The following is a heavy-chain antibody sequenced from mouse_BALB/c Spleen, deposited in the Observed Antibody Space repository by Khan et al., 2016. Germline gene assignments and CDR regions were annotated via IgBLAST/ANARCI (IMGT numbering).Heavy chain of an antibody. CDR2: ISSGGDFP. V-gene: IGHV5-12-1*01. J-gene: IGHJ1*01. CDR1: GFAFSRYD. CDR3: TRDGLPDGYFDV. D-gene: IGHD2-4*01. Sequence: EVELVESGRGLVKPGGSLKLSCAASGFAFSRYDMSWVRQTPEKRLEWVAFISSGGDFPYYPDTVNGRFTISRDNTNNTLYLQMRSLRSDDTALYYCTRDGLPDGYFDVWGAGTTVTVSS.